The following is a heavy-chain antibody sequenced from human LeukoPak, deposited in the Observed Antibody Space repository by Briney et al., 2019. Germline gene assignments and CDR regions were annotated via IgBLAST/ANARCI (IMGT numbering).Heavy chain of an antibody. D-gene: IGHD3-16*02. CDR1: GYTFTSYA. CDR3: ASQDYVWGSYRYPYAFDI. V-gene: IGHV7-4-1*02. J-gene: IGHJ3*02. Sequence: ASVKVSCKASGYTFTSYAMNWVRQAPGQGLEWMGWINTNTGNPTYAQGFTGRFVFSLDTPVSTAYLQISSLKAEDTAVYYCASQDYVWGSYRYPYAFDIWGQGTMVTVSS. CDR2: INTNTGNP.